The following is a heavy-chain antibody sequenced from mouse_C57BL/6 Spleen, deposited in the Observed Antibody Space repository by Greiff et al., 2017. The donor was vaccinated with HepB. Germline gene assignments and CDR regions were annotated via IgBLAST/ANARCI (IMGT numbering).Heavy chain of an antibody. CDR1: GFTFSDYG. CDR2: ISSGSSTI. V-gene: IGHV5-17*01. Sequence: DVMLVESGGGLVKPGGSLKLSCAASGFTFSDYGMHWVRQAPEKGLEWVAYISSGSSTIYYADTVKGRFTISRDNAKNTLFLQMTSLRSEDTAMYYCARRYGYGSGLMDYWGQGTSVTVSS. CDR3: ARRYGYGSGLMDY. D-gene: IGHD2-2*01. J-gene: IGHJ4*01.